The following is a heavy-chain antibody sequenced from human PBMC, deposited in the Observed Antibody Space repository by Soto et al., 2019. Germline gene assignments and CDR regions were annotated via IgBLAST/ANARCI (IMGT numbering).Heavy chain of an antibody. J-gene: IGHJ6*02. CDR3: VRGAKYDISTGKGYSFPGMDV. CDR2: ILPIFGTT. Sequence: QVQLVQSGAEVKKPGSSVKVSCKASGLIFSSYAIGWVRQAPGQGLEWVGGILPIFGTTNYAQRFKGRVTITADTSTATTYLDLSSLRSEDTAVYFCVRGAKYDISTGKGYSFPGMDVWGQGTTVTVSS. D-gene: IGHD3-9*01. CDR1: GLIFSSYA. V-gene: IGHV1-69*06.